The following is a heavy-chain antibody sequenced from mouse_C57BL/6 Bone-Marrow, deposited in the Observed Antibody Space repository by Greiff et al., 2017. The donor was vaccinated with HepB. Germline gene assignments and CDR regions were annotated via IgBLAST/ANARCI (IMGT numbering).Heavy chain of an antibody. Sequence: EVQRVESGGGLVKPGGSLKLSCAASGFTFSDYGMHWVRQAPEKGLEWVAYISSGSSTIYYADTVKGRFPISRDNAKNTLFLQRTSLRSEDTALYYCARGDGYYVWYFDVWGTGTTVTVSS. D-gene: IGHD2-3*01. CDR1: GFTFSDYG. CDR3: ARGDGYYVWYFDV. J-gene: IGHJ1*03. CDR2: ISSGSSTI. V-gene: IGHV5-17*01.